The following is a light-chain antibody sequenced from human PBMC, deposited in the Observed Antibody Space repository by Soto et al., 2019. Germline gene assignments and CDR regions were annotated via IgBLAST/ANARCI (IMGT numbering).Light chain of an antibody. V-gene: IGKV1-6*01. Sequence: AIQMTQSPSSLSASVGDRVTITCRASQDIRNYLGWYQQKPGKAPKVLIYVASSLQSGVPSRFSGSGSGTDFTLTIRSLQPEDFATYYCLQDYNYPRSFGQGTKVEIK. J-gene: IGKJ1*01. CDR3: LQDYNYPRS. CDR2: VAS. CDR1: QDIRNY.